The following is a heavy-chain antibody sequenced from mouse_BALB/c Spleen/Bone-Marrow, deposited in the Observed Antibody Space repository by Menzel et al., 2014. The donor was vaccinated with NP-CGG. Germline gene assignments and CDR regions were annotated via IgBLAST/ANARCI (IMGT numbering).Heavy chain of an antibody. CDR1: GYIFTSYY. V-gene: IGHV1S56*01. J-gene: IGHJ3*01. D-gene: IGHD1-2*01. Sequence: QLQQSGPELVKPGASVRISCKASGYIFTSYYIYWVKQRPGQGLEWIGWIYPGNVNTKYNEKFKGKATLTADKSSSTAYMQLSSLTSEDSAVYFCARDYYGYGGFAYWGQGTLVTVSA. CDR3: ARDYYGYGGFAY. CDR2: IYPGNVNT.